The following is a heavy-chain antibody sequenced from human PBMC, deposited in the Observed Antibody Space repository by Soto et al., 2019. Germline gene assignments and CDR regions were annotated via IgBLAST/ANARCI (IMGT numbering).Heavy chain of an antibody. CDR3: ARDQGYVVY. J-gene: IGHJ4*03. Sequence: ASVKVSCKASGFTFSDYGLSWVRQAPGQPLEWMGWISGDNINSKYSQKFQGRLTMTTDTSTATASMELRSLTSDDTAVYYCARDQGYVVYWGLGTLVTVSS. CDR1: GFTFSDYG. CDR2: ISGDNINS. V-gene: IGHV1-18*01.